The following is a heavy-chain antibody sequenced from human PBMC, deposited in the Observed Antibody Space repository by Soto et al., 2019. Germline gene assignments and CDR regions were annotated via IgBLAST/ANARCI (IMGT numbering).Heavy chain of an antibody. Sequence: SETLSLTCTVSGGSISSYYWSWIRQPPGKGLEWIGYIYYSGSTNYNPSLKSRVTISVDTSKNQFSLKLSSVTAADTAVYYCASRRTSRGGTYGNSGFDYWGQGTLVTVSP. CDR3: ASRRTSRGGTYGNSGFDY. V-gene: IGHV4-59*12. CDR1: GGSISSYY. D-gene: IGHD4-17*01. J-gene: IGHJ4*02. CDR2: IYYSGST.